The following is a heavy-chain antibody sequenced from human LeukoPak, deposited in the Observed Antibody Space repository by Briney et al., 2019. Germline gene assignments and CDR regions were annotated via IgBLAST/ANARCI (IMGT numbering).Heavy chain of an antibody. Sequence: ASVKVSCKVSGYTLTELSMHWVRQAPGKGLEWMGGFDPEDGETIYTQKLQDRVNMTEDTSSDTAYMELSTLRSEDTAVYYCATEYSGSALGAFDIWGQGTMVTVSS. J-gene: IGHJ3*02. CDR1: GYTLTELS. CDR3: ATEYSGSALGAFDI. D-gene: IGHD1-26*01. V-gene: IGHV1-24*01. CDR2: FDPEDGET.